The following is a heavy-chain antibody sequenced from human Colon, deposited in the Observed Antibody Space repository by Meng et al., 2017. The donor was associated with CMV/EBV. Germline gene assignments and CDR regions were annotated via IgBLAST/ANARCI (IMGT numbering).Heavy chain of an antibody. Sequence: ASVTVSCKASGYTFTDYYMYWVRQAPGQGLEWMGRINPNSGGTNHAQKFQGRVTMTRDTSISTAYMELSRLRSDDTAVYDCARDVNPSWTPGYYYGMDVWGQGTTVTVSS. D-gene: IGHD2/OR15-2a*01. CDR2: INPNSGGT. CDR1: GYTFTDYY. V-gene: IGHV1-2*06. CDR3: ARDVNPSWTPGYYYGMDV. J-gene: IGHJ6*02.